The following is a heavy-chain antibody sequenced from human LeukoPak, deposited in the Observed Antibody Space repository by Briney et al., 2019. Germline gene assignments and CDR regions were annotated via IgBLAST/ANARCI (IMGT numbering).Heavy chain of an antibody. D-gene: IGHD5-12*01. J-gene: IGHJ4*02. CDR2: ISSSSSTI. CDR3: ARALGYSGYGYYFDY. CDR1: GFTISSYS. Sequence: GGSLRLSCAASGFTISSYSMNWVRQAPGKGLEWVSYISSSSSTIYYADSVKGRFTISRDNAKNSLYLQMNSLRAEDTAVYYCARALGYSGYGYYFDYWGQGTLVTVSS. V-gene: IGHV3-48*01.